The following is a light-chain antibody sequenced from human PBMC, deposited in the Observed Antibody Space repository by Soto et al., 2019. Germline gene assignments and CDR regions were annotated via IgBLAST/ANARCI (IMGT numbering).Light chain of an antibody. J-gene: IGKJ4*02. CDR3: QQRNKWRPVT. V-gene: IGKV3-11*01. Sequence: GFTQCRAPGSLSPGERATLACRASPSVRNSLAWYPHTPGQAPRLLLYDASNRANGVPTRFSVSGSGADLTLTLSSLEPEGFAFYDCQQRNKWRPVTFSGGTKVDIK. CDR2: DAS. CDR1: PSVRNS.